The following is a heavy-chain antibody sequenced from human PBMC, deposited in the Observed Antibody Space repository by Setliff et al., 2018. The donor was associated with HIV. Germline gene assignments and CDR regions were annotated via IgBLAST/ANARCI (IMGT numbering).Heavy chain of an antibody. CDR3: ARSFESDRGYSGYDPTPVFDY. D-gene: IGHD5-12*01. CDR1: GYTFTGYY. J-gene: IGHJ4*02. Sequence: GASSEVSCKASGYTFTGYYMHWVRQAPGQGLEWMGWINPNSGGTNYAQKFQGWVTMTRDTSISTAYMELSRLRSDDTAVYYCARSFESDRGYSGYDPTPVFDYWGQGTLVTVSS. CDR2: INPNSGGT. V-gene: IGHV1-2*04.